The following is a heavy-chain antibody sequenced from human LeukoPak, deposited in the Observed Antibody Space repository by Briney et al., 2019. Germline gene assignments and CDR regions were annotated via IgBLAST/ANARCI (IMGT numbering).Heavy chain of an antibody. D-gene: IGHD4-23*01. CDR1: GFTFGDCA. Sequence: PGRSLRLSCSASGFTFGDCAMSCVRQAPGKGLEWVGFIRSKADGGTTEYAASVKGRFTVSRDDSKTIAYLQMTSLKTEDTALYFSTRAEGGGGKSLLIDYWGQGTLVTVSS. V-gene: IGHV3-49*04. J-gene: IGHJ4*02. CDR3: TRAEGGGGKSLLIDY. CDR2: IRSKADGGTT.